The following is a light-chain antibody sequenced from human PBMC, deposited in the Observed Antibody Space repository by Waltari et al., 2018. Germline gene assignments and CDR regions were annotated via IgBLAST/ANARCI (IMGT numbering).Light chain of an antibody. CDR1: SSDVGGYNY. Sequence: QSALTQPRSVSGSPGQSVTISCTGTSSDVGGYNYVSWYQQHPGKAPKLMIYDVSKRPSGVPVRFSGSKSGNTASLTISGLQAEDEADYYCCSYAGSYPSFVFGTGTKVTVL. CDR2: DVS. V-gene: IGLV2-11*01. CDR3: CSYAGSYPSFV. J-gene: IGLJ1*01.